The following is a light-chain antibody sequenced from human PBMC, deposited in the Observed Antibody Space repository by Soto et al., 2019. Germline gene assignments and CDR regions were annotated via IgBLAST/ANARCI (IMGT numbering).Light chain of an antibody. V-gene: IGKV3-20*01. CDR1: QSISIN. CDR2: GAS. Sequence: EIVVTISPGTLSVSPGDRVTLSCRASQSISINLAWYQHKPGQAPRLLIHGASTRATGVPARISGSGSGTDFTLTISRLEPEDFAVYYCQQYGSSPKTSGQGTKVDI. CDR3: QQYGSSPKT. J-gene: IGKJ1*01.